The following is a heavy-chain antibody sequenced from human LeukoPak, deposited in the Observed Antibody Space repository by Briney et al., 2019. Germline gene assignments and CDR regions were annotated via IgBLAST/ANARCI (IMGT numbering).Heavy chain of an antibody. CDR1: GGTFSSYA. J-gene: IGHJ4*02. CDR2: IIPIFGTA. Sequence: SVKVSCKASGGTFSSYAISWVRQAPGQGLEWMGGIIPIFGTASYAQKFQGRVTITADESTSTAYMELSSLRSEDTAVYYCARRCVDSSGYPYFDYWGQGTLVTVSS. V-gene: IGHV1-69*13. CDR3: ARRCVDSSGYPYFDY. D-gene: IGHD3-22*01.